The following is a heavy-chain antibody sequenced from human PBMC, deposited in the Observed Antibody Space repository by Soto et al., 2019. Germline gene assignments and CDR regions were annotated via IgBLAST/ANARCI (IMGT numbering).Heavy chain of an antibody. J-gene: IGHJ4*02. CDR1: GLTLSRYA. Sequence: EVQLLESGGGLVQPGGSLRLSCAASGLTLSRYAMTWVRQAPGKGLEWVSVISGSGDSTHYADSVKGRFTISRDNSKNTLHLQMNRLRAEDTAVYYCAKAHNYASSGGGYWGQGTRVTVSS. CDR2: ISGSGDST. V-gene: IGHV3-23*01. D-gene: IGHD3-22*01. CDR3: AKAHNYASSGGGY.